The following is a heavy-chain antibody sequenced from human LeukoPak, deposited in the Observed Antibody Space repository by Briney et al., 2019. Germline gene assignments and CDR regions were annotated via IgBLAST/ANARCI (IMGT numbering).Heavy chain of an antibody. CDR2: INHSGST. V-gene: IGHV4-34*01. D-gene: IGHD2-2*01. CDR1: GGSFSGYY. Sequence: SETLPLTCAVYGGSFSGYYWSWIRQPPGKGLEWIGEINHSGSTNYNPSLKSRVTISVDTSKNQFSLKLSSVTAADTAVYYCATPDCSSTSCYEGDAFDIWGQGTMVTASS. CDR3: ATPDCSSTSCYEGDAFDI. J-gene: IGHJ3*02.